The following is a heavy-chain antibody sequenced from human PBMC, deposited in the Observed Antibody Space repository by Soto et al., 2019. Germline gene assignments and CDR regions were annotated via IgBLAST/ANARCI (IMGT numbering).Heavy chain of an antibody. CDR2: IIPIFGTA. CDR3: AGDSSPITMVRGVIMYLDY. D-gene: IGHD3-10*01. Sequence: QVQLVQSGAEVKKPGSSVKVSCKASGGTFSSYAISWVRQAPGQGLEWMGGIIPIFGTANYGQKFQGRVTITADESTSTAYVELSSLRSEDTAVYYCAGDSSPITMVRGVIMYLDYWGQGTLVTVSS. J-gene: IGHJ4*02. V-gene: IGHV1-69*01. CDR1: GGTFSSYA.